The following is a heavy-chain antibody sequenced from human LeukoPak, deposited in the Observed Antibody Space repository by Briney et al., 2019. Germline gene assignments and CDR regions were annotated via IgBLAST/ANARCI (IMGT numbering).Heavy chain of an antibody. D-gene: IGHD6-19*01. CDR3: ARGTIAVAGPRYNWFDP. V-gene: IGHV4-59*01. CDR2: IYYSGST. Sequence: SETLSLTCTVSGGSISSYYWSWVRQPPGKGLEWIGYIYYSGSTNYNPSLKSRVTISVDTSKNQFSLKLSSVTAADTAMYYCARGTIAVAGPRYNWFDPWGQGTLVTVSS. J-gene: IGHJ5*02. CDR1: GGSISSYY.